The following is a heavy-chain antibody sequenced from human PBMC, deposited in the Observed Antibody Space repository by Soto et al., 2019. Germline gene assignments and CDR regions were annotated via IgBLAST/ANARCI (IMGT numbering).Heavy chain of an antibody. CDR3: ARHEDTAMVSEY. J-gene: IGHJ4*02. D-gene: IGHD5-18*01. CDR2: IYPGDSDT. Sequence: ASKTISYQCSGYSITSYWSGGVRQLPGKGLEWMGIIYPGDSDTRYSPSFQGQVTISADKSISTAYLQWSSLKAPDTAMYYCARHEDTAMVSEYWGQGTLVTLP. V-gene: IGHV5-51*01. CDR1: GYSITSYW.